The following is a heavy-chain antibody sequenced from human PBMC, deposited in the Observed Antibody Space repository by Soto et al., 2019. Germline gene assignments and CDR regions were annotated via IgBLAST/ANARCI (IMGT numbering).Heavy chain of an antibody. CDR3: ARDKITGLFDY. CDR2: INYSGST. D-gene: IGHD2-8*02. Sequence: SETLSLTCTVSGGSISSSSYYWSWIRQPPGKGLEWIGYINYSGSTYYNPSLKSRVTISVDTSKNQFSLKLTSVTAADTAVYYCARDKITGLFDYWGQGTLVTVSS. J-gene: IGHJ4*02. V-gene: IGHV4-39*07. CDR1: GGSISSSSYY.